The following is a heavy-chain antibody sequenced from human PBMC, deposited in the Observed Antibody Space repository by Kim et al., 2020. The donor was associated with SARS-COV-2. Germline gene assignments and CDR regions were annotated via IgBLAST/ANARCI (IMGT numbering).Heavy chain of an antibody. V-gene: IGHV4-34*01. CDR2: INHSGST. J-gene: IGHJ6*02. CDR1: GGSFSGYY. Sequence: SETLSLTCAVYGGSFSGYYWSWIRQPPGKGLEWIGEINHSGSTNYNPSLKSRVTISVDTSKNQFSLKLSSVTAADTAVYYCARVRTRRAAGSSYYYYGMDVWGQGTTVTVSS. CDR3: ARVRTRRAAGSSYYYYGMDV. D-gene: IGHD6-13*01.